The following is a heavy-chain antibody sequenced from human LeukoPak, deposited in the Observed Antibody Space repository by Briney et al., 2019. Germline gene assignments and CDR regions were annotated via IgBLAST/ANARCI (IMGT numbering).Heavy chain of an antibody. J-gene: IGHJ6*03. Sequence: ASVKVSCKASGYTFTSYGLSWVRQAPGQGREWMGWISAYNGNTNYAQKLQGRVTMTTDTSTSTAYMELRSLRSDDTAVYYCARDLSTVATIFSLIPYYYYMDYWGKGTTVTVSS. D-gene: IGHD5-12*01. CDR1: GYTFTSYG. V-gene: IGHV1-18*01. CDR2: ISAYNGNT. CDR3: ARDLSTVATIFSLIPYYYYMDY.